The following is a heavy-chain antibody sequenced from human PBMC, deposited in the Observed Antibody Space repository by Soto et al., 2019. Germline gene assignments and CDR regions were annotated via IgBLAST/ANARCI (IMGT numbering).Heavy chain of an antibody. D-gene: IGHD4-4*01. CDR1: GFSFSPSG. CDR3: ARDGSHYDVDY. V-gene: IGHV3-33*01. Sequence: LVESGGGVAQPGRSLRLSCATSGFSFSPSGMHWGRQAPGKGLEWLAIIWNDGTTTYYADSVKGRFTISRDNSKNTLYLQMNSLRDEDTAAYYWARDGSHYDVDYWGQGTLVTVSS. CDR2: IWNDGTTT. J-gene: IGHJ4*02.